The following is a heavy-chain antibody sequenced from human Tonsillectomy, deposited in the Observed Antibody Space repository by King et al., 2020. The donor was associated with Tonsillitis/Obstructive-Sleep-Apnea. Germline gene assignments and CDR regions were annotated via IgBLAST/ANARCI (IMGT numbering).Heavy chain of an antibody. Sequence: VQLQQWGAGLLKPSETLSLTCAVYVGSFSGYYWSWIRQPPGKGLEWIGEINHSGSTNYNPSLKSRVTISVDTSKTQFSLKLSSVTSADTAVYYCARGRQGSVVPAAGIDYWGQGTLVTVSS. J-gene: IGHJ4*02. V-gene: IGHV4-34*01. CDR3: ARGRQGSVVPAAGIDY. CDR1: VGSFSGYY. D-gene: IGHD2-2*01. CDR2: INHSGST.